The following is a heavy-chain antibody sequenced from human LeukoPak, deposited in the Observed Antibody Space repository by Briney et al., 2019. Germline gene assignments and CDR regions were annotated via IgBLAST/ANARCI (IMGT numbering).Heavy chain of an antibody. CDR2: IRYDGSNK. D-gene: IGHD6-13*01. CDR1: GFTFTSHG. Sequence: GGSLRLSCAASGFTFTSHGMHWVRQAPGKGLEWVAHIRYDGSNKYYADSVKGRFTISRDDSKKMLYLQMNSLRPEDTAVYYCARLTYSNNWYFRRGLDNWFDPWGQGTLVTVSS. CDR3: ARLTYSNNWYFRRGLDNWFDP. J-gene: IGHJ5*02. V-gene: IGHV3-30*02.